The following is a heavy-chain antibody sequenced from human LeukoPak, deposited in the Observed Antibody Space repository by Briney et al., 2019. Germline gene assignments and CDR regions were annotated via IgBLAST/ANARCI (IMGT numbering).Heavy chain of an antibody. CDR3: ALNYDFWSGSDY. CDR1: GYRFTSYC. J-gene: IGHJ4*02. Sequence: GESLKISCKGSGYRFTSYCIGWVRQMPGKGLQWLGIIYPGDSDTRYSPSFQGQVTISADKSISTAYLQWSSLKASDTAMYYCALNYDFWSGSDYWGQGTLVTVSS. D-gene: IGHD3-3*01. CDR2: IYPGDSDT. V-gene: IGHV5-51*01.